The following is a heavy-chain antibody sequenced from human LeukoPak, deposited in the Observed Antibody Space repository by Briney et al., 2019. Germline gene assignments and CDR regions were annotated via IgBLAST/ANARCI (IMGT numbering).Heavy chain of an antibody. D-gene: IGHD3-9*01. CDR2: IKQDGSEK. J-gene: IGHJ6*03. Sequence: PGGSLRLSCAASGFTFSSYWMSWVRQAPGKGLEWVANIKQDGSEKYYVDSVKGRFTISRDNAKNSLYLQMNSLRAEDTAVYYCARDRYDILTFYYYYYMDVWGKGTTVTIPS. V-gene: IGHV3-7*01. CDR3: ARDRYDILTFYYYYYMDV. CDR1: GFTFSSYW.